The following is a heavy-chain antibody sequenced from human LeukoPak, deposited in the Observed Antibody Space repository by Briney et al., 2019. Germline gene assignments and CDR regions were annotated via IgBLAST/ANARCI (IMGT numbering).Heavy chain of an antibody. CDR2: IYYSGST. CDR3: ARGMRDDRRDWFDP. D-gene: IGHD1-1*01. Sequence: SETLSLACTVSGGSISSYYWSWIRQPPGKGLEWIGYIYYSGSTNYNPSLKSRVTISVDTSKNQFSLKLSSVTAADTAVYYCARGMRDDRRDWFDPWGQGTLVTVSS. J-gene: IGHJ5*02. V-gene: IGHV4-59*01. CDR1: GGSISSYY.